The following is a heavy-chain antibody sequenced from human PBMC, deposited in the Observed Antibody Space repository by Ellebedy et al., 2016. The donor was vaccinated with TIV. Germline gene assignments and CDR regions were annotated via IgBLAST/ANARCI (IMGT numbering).Heavy chain of an antibody. V-gene: IGHV1-18*01. Sequence: AASVKVSCKASGYTFTSYGISWVRQAPGQGLEWMGWISAYNGNTNYAQKFQGRVTMTRDTSISTAYMELSRLRSDDTAVYYCARSRTAMVHWGQGTLVTVSS. CDR3: ARSRTAMVH. D-gene: IGHD5-18*01. CDR2: ISAYNGNT. J-gene: IGHJ4*02. CDR1: GYTFTSYG.